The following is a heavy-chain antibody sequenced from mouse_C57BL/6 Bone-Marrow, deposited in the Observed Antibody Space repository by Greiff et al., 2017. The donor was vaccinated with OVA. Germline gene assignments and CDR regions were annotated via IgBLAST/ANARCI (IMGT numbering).Heavy chain of an antibody. Sequence: VQLQQSGAELVRPGASVKLSCKASGYTFTDYYINWVKQRPGQGLEWIARIYPGSGNTYYNEKFKGKATLTAEKYSSTAYMQLSSLTSEDSAVYFCARENPFAYWGQGTLVTVSA. V-gene: IGHV1-76*01. CDR1: GYTFTDYY. J-gene: IGHJ3*01. CDR2: IYPGSGNT. CDR3: ARENPFAY.